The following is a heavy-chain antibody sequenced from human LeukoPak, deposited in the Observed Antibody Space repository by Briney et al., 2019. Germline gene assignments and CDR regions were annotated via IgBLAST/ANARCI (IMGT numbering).Heavy chain of an antibody. V-gene: IGHV4-34*01. J-gene: IGHJ4*02. CDR1: GGSFSGYY. CDR3: ARTFSSRSLFYFDY. Sequence: SETLSLTCAVYGGSFSGYYWSWIRHPPGKGLEWIGEINHSGSTNYNPSLKSRVTISVDTSKNQFSLKLSSVTAADTAVYYCARTFSSRSLFYFDYWGQGTLVTVSS. CDR2: INHSGST. D-gene: IGHD6-13*01.